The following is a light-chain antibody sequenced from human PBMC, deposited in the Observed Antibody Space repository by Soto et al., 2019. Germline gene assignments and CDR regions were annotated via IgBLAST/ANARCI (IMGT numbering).Light chain of an antibody. CDR2: WAS. CDR3: QQYYSTPYT. J-gene: IGKJ2*01. Sequence: DIVMTQSPDSLAVSLGERATINCKSSQSVLYSSNNKNYLVWYQQKPGQPPKLLIYWASTRESGVPDRFSGSGSGTDFTLTIGSLRAEDVAVYYCQQYYSTPYTFGQGTKLDIE. CDR1: QSVLYSSNNKNY. V-gene: IGKV4-1*01.